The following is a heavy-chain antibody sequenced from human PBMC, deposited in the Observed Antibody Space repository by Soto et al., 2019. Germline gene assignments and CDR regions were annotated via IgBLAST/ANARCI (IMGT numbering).Heavy chain of an antibody. CDR1: GFTFDDYG. J-gene: IGHJ6*02. V-gene: IGHV3-20*04. CDR3: ARDWGHPYYYGSGSYRWPWYYYYYGMDV. CDR2: INWNGGST. D-gene: IGHD3-10*01. Sequence: PGGSLRLSCAASGFTFDDYGMSWVRQAPGKGLEWVSGINWNGGSTGYADSVKGRFTISRDNAKNSLYLQMNSLRAEDTALYYCARDWGHPYYYGSGSYRWPWYYYYYGMDVWGQGTTVTV.